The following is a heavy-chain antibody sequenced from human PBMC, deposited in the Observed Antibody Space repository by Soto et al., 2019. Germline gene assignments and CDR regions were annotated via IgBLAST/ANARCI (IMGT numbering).Heavy chain of an antibody. J-gene: IGHJ6*03. V-gene: IGHV4-31*11. CDR3: ARGDIVVVPAAQGYYYYMDA. CDR1: GCTISSGGYY. Sequence: MRTETVSLSVAVSGCTISSGGYYWSWIRQHPGKGLEWIGYIYYSGSTYYNPSLKSRVTISVDTSKNQFSLKLSSVTAADTAVYYCARGDIVVVPAAQGYYYYMDAWGKGTPVTVSS. D-gene: IGHD2-2*01. CDR2: IYYSGST.